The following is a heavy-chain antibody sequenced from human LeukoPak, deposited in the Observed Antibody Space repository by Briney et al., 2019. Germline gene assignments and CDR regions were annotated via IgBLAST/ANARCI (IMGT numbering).Heavy chain of an antibody. Sequence: SVKVSCKASGVTFSSYAISWVRQAPGQGLEWMGGIIPIFGTANYAQKFQGRVTITADKSTSTAYMELSSLRSEDTAVYYCASSQDCSGYYCFDYWGQGTLVTVSS. CDR3: ASSQDCSGYYCFDY. J-gene: IGHJ4*02. CDR1: GVTFSSYA. CDR2: IIPIFGTA. D-gene: IGHD3-22*01. V-gene: IGHV1-69*06.